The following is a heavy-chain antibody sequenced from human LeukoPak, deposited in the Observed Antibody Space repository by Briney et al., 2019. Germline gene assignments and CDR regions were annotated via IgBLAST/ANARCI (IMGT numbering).Heavy chain of an antibody. CDR2: INPNSGGT. CDR3: AREQGTTGATDYYYYMDV. J-gene: IGHJ6*03. V-gene: IGHV1-2*02. D-gene: IGHD1-1*01. Sequence: ASVKVSCKASGYTLSGYYMQWVRQAPGQGLEWMGWINPNSGGTNYAQKFQGRFTMTRDTSISTAYMDLSRLRSDDTAVYYCAREQGTTGATDYYYYMDVWGKGTTVTVSS. CDR1: GYTLSGYY.